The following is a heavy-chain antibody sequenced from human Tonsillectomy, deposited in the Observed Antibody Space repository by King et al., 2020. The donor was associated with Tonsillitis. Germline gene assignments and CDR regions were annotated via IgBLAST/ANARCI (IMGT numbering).Heavy chain of an antibody. CDR2: INPSGGST. J-gene: IGHJ4*02. CDR1: GDTFISYY. CDR3: TRGPGSYGLRRGMYYFDY. V-gene: IGHV1-46*03. D-gene: IGHD5-18*01. Sequence: VQLVESGAEVKKPGASVKVSCKASGDTFISYYMHWVRQAPGQGLEWMGVINPSGGSTSYAKKFQGRVTMTRDTSTSTIYMELSSLRSEDTAVYYCTRGPGSYGLRRGMYYFDYWGQGTLVTVSS.